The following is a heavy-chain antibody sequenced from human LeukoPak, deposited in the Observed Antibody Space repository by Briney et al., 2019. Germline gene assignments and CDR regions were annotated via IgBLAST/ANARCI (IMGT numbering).Heavy chain of an antibody. J-gene: IGHJ4*02. D-gene: IGHD1-26*01. CDR2: IRSKANSYAT. V-gene: IGHV3-73*01. CDR1: GFTFSGSA. Sequence: GGSLRLSCAASGFTFSGSAMHWVRQASGKGLEWVGRIRSKANSYATAYAASVKGRFTISRDDSKNTAYLQMNSLKTEDTAVYYCTGVGATGDYWGQGTLVTVSS. CDR3: TGVGATGDY.